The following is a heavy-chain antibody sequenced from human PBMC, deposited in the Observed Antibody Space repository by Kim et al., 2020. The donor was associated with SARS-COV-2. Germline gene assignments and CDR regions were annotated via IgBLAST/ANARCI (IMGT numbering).Heavy chain of an antibody. J-gene: IGHJ4*02. CDR3: ARRYYDSSGFEYFDY. D-gene: IGHD3-22*01. V-gene: IGHV5-51*01. Sequence: SPPFQGQVTLSADKSINTAYLQWSSLRASDTAMYYCARRYYDSSGFEYFDYWGQGTLVTVSS.